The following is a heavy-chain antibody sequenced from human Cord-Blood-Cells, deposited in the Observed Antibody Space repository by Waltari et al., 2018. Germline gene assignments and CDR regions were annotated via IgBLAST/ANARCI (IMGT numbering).Heavy chain of an antibody. V-gene: IGHV3-20*04. CDR1: GFTFYDYG. J-gene: IGHJ4*02. D-gene: IGHD3-10*01. Sequence: EVQLVESGGGVVRPGGSLRLSCAASGFTFYDYGMSWVRQAPGKGLEWVSGINWNGGSTGYADSVKGRFTISRDNAKNSLYLQMNSLRAEDTALYYCARGLYYYGSGSYYNYFDYWGQGTLVTVSS. CDR3: ARGLYYYGSGSYYNYFDY. CDR2: INWNGGST.